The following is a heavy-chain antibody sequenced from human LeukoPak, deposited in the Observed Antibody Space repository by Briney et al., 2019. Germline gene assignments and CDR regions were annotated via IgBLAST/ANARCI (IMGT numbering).Heavy chain of an antibody. D-gene: IGHD2-2*02. V-gene: IGHV3-53*01. CDR3: ARYCSSTSCSTPFDF. CDR1: GFTVSSNY. CDR2: LYSGGNT. Sequence: GGSLRLSCAASGFTVSSNYMSWVRQAPGKGLEWVSVLYSGGNTCYAGSVKGRFTISRDNSMNTLYLQMNSLRAEDTAVYYCARYCSSTSCSTPFDFWGQGTLVTVSS. J-gene: IGHJ4*02.